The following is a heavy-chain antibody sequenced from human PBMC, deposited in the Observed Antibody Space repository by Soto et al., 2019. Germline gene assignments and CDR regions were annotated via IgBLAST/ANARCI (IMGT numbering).Heavy chain of an antibody. D-gene: IGHD2-8*02. J-gene: IGHJ4*02. V-gene: IGHV4-34*01. CDR3: ARDKITGLFDY. Sequence: PSETLSLTCVAYGVCCTWNYWSSIRQPPGKGLEWIGEINHGGRTTYNSSLKSRVTISLDTSKNQFSLKLTSVTAADTAVYYCARDKITGLFDYWGQGTLVTVS. CDR2: INHGGRT. CDR1: GVCCTWNY.